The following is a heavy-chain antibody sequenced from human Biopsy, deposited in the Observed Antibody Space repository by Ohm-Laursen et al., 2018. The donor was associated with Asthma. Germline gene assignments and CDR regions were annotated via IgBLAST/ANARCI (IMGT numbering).Heavy chain of an antibody. CDR2: ISVYNGNT. D-gene: IGHD3-10*01. V-gene: IGHV1-18*01. Sequence: ASVKVSCKSSGYTFNSAGITWVRQAPGQGLEWMGWISVYNGNTKVAQKLQDRVTMITDTSTSTAYMELRSLRSDDTAMYFCARAVDYSHYYGIDVWGQGTTVTVS. CDR3: ARAVDYSHYYGIDV. CDR1: GYTFNSAG. J-gene: IGHJ6*02.